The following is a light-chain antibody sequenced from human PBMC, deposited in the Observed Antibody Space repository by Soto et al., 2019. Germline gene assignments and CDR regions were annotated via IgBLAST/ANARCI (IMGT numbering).Light chain of an antibody. CDR1: QGISKS. CDR3: LQCDSVPLT. J-gene: IGKJ4*01. CDR2: AAS. Sequence: DIQMTQSPYSLSASVGDRVAITCRASQGISKSLAWYQQKPGEAPKLLMYAASTLQSGVPSRFSGSGSGTDFTLTITSLQPEDVATYYCLQCDSVPLTFGGGTKVEVK. V-gene: IGKV1-27*01.